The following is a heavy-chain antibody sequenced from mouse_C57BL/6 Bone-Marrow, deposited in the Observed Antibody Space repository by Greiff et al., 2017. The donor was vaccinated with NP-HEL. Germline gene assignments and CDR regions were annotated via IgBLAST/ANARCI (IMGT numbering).Heavy chain of an antibody. D-gene: IGHD2-1*01. CDR2: IYPRSGNT. CDR1: GYTFTSYG. J-gene: IGHJ3*01. Sequence: VQLQESGAELARPGASVKLSCKASGYTFTSYGISWVKQRTGQGLEWIGEIYPRSGNTYYNEKFKGKATLTADKSSSTAYMELRSLTSEDSAVYFCARSRGIYYGNYGFAYWGQGTLVTVSA. V-gene: IGHV1-81*01. CDR3: ARSRGIYYGNYGFAY.